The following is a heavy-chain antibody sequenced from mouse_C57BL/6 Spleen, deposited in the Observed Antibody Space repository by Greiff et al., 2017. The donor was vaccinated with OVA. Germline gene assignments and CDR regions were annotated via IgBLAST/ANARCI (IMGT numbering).Heavy chain of an antibody. CDR1: GYAFSSSW. J-gene: IGHJ2*01. V-gene: IGHV1-82*01. CDR3: AKTAQATYLDD. Sequence: QVQLQQSGPELVKPGASVKISCKASGYAFSSSWMNWVKQRPGKGLEWIGRIYPGDGDTNYNGKFKGKATLTADKSSSTAYMQLSSLTSEDSAVYFCAKTAQATYLDDWGKGTTLTVSS. D-gene: IGHD3-2*02. CDR2: IYPGDGDT.